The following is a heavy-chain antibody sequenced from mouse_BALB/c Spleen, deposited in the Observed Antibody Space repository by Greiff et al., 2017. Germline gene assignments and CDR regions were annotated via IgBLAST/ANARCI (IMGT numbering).Heavy chain of an antibody. D-gene: IGHD1-1*01. V-gene: IGHV14-4*02. CDR2: IDPENGDT. CDR1: GFNIKDYY. J-gene: IGHJ2*01. Sequence: VQLQQSGAELVRSGASVKLSCTASGFNIKDYYMHWVKQRPEQGLEWIGWIDPENGDTEYAPKFQGKATMTADTSSNTAYLQLSSLTSEDTAVYYCNYYYGSSRDYWGQGTTLTVSS. CDR3: NYYYGSSRDY.